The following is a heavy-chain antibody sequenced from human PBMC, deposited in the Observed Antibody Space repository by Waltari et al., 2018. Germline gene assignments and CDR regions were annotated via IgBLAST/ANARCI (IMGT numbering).Heavy chain of an antibody. V-gene: IGHV4-39*01. CDR1: GVSLPSNSLY. CDR3: ATYIGASVGTAAFDV. Sequence: LQLQESGPRLVTPSETLSLICRISGVSLPSNSLYGAWIRQSPGQGLEWIGTVSYSGTTYISPSLKSRVSVSRDTSKNQVSLILGSVTAADMAVYYCATYIGASVGTAAFDVWGQGTMVTVSS. J-gene: IGHJ3*01. D-gene: IGHD5-12*01. CDR2: VSYSGTT.